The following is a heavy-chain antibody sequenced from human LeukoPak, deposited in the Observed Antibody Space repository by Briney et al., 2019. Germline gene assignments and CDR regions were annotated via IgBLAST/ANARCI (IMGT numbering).Heavy chain of an antibody. CDR1: GGSVNNGPYY. CDR3: ARIIVGASFDY. V-gene: IGHV4-31*03. D-gene: IGHD1-26*01. J-gene: IGHJ4*02. CDR2: ISYTGGT. Sequence: SETLSLTCTVSGGSVNNGPYYWSWIRQHPGKGLEWIGYISYTGGTSYNPSLESRVSMSVDTSKNQFSLKLSSVTAADTAMYYCARIIVGASFDYWGQGTLVTVSS.